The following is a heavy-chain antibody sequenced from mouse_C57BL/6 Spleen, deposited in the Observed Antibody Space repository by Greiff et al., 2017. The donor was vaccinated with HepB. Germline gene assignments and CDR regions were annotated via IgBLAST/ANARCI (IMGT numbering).Heavy chain of an antibody. V-gene: IGHV14-1*01. J-gene: IGHJ3*01. CDR2: IDPEDGDT. Sequence: EVQLQQSGAELVRPGASVKLSCTASGFNIKDYYMHWVKQRPEQGLEWIGRIDPEDGDTEYAPKFQGKATMTADTSSNTAYLQLSGLTSEDTAVYYCTTGYGSRFFAYWGQGTLVTVSA. D-gene: IGHD1-1*01. CDR1: GFNIKDYY. CDR3: TTGYGSRFFAY.